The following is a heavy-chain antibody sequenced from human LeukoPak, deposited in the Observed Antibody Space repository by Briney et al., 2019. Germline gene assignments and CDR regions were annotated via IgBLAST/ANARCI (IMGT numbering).Heavy chain of an antibody. CDR2: IDRNGRNT. CDR1: GFIFSSYA. D-gene: IGHD4-23*01. Sequence: PGGSLRLSCSASGFIFSSYAMHWVRQAPGKGLEYVSTIDRNGRNTYYADSVRGRFTISRDNSKNTLYLQMRSLRAEDTAVYYCVKEGHSGWSHDYYGMDVWGQGTTVTVSS. CDR3: VKEGHSGWSHDYYGMDV. J-gene: IGHJ6*02. V-gene: IGHV3-64D*09.